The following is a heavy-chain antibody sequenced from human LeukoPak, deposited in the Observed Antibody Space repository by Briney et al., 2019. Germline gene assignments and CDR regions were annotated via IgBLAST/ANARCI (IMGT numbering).Heavy chain of an antibody. V-gene: IGHV4-39*07. CDR3: ARRMGRRFGERYYYYHYMDV. Sequence: SETLSLTCTVSGGSINNNIYYWGWIRQPPGKGLEWIGSVYYSGNTYYNSSLKSRVTISVDTSKNQFSLKLSSVTAADTAVYYCARRMGRRFGERYYYYHYMDVWGKGTTVTISS. CDR1: GGSINNNIYY. J-gene: IGHJ6*03. CDR2: VYYSGNT. D-gene: IGHD3-10*01.